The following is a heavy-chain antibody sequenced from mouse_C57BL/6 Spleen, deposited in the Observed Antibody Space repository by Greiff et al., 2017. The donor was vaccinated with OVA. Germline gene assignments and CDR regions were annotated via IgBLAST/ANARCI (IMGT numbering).Heavy chain of an antibody. Sequence: EVQLVESGGGLVQPGGSLKLSCAASGFTFSDYYMYWVRQTPEKRLEWVAYISNGGGSTYYPDTVKGRFTISRDNAKNTLYLQMRRLKSEDTAMYYCARLNYWYCEVWGKGTTVTVSS. CDR2: ISNGGGST. CDR1: GFTFSDYY. CDR3: ARLNYWYCEV. J-gene: IGHJ1*03. V-gene: IGHV5-12*01.